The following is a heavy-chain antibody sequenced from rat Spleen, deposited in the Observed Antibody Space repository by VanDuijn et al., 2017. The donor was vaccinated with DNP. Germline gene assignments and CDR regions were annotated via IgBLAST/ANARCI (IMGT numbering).Heavy chain of an antibody. J-gene: IGHJ2*01. V-gene: IGHV3-3*01. Sequence: EVQFQESGPGLVKSSQSLSLTCSVTGYSITSNYWAWIRKFPGNKMEWMGYINSAGSTNYNPSLKSRISNTRDTSKTHVFLRVNSVSTEDTATCYCERQSRTTRGFDYWGQGVMVTVSA. D-gene: IGHD1-2*01. CDR2: INSAGST. CDR1: GYSITSNY. CDR3: ERQSRTTRGFDY.